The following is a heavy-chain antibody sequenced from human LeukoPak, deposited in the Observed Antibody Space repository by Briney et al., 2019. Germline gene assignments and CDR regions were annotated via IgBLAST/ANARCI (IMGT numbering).Heavy chain of an antibody. CDR3: ARVSGWVAREGFDS. CDR1: GFTFSRFV. Sequence: GRSLRLSCAASGFTFSRFVMHWVRQAPGKGLEWVAVLSSDDRNKYNADSVRGRFTISRDNSRNTLYLQMNSLRAEDTAVYYCARVSGWVAREGFDSWAREPWSPSPQ. CDR2: LSSDDRNK. D-gene: IGHD3-10*01. J-gene: IGHJ4*02. V-gene: IGHV3-30*01.